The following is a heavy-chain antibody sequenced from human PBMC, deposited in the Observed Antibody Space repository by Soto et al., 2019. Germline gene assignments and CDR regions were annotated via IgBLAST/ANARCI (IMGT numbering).Heavy chain of an antibody. Sequence: GESLKISCKGSGYSFTSYWIGWVRQMPGKGLEWMGIIYPGDSDTRYSPSFQGQVRNSADKSISTAYLQWSSLKASDTAMYYCARLKYCSSTSCYSGGYYFDYWGQGTLVTVSS. CDR2: IYPGDSDT. V-gene: IGHV5-51*01. J-gene: IGHJ4*02. CDR1: GYSFTSYW. CDR3: ARLKYCSSTSCYSGGYYFDY. D-gene: IGHD2-2*02.